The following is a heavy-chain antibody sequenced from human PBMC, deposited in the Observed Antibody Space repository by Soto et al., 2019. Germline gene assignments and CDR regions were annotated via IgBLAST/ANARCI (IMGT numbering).Heavy chain of an antibody. Sequence: EVQLVESGGGLVQPGGSRRLSGAASGFTFSLYSMGWVGQAPGKGLEWVSYISRSSTGIHSADSVKGRFTISRDDVTNSMHLQMNSLRDGDTAVYYCARAVTWGLDVWGQGTTVSISS. CDR1: GFTFSLYS. D-gene: IGHD3-10*01. J-gene: IGHJ6*01. V-gene: IGHV3-21*02. CDR3: ARAVTWGLDV. CDR2: ISRSSTGI.